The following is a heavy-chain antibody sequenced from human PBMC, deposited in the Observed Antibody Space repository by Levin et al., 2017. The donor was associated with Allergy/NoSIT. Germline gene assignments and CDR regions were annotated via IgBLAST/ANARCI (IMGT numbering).Heavy chain of an antibody. CDR2: IYYSGST. CDR3: ARDRYCGGDCSTFDI. CDR1: GGSISSGDYY. Sequence: LRLSCTVSGGSISSGDYYWSWIRQPPGKGLEWIGYIYYSGSTYYNPSLKSRVTISVDTSKNQFSLKLSSVTAADTAVYYCARDRYCGGDCSTFDIWGQGTMVTVSS. J-gene: IGHJ3*02. D-gene: IGHD2-21*02. V-gene: IGHV4-30-4*01.